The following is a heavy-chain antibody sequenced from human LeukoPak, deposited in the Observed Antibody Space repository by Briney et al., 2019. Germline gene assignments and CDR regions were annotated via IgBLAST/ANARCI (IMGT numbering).Heavy chain of an antibody. CDR2: ISGSGGST. V-gene: IGHV3-23*01. Sequence: PGGSLRLSCAASGFTFSSYAMSWVRQAPGKGLKWVSAISGSGGSTYYADSVKGRFTISRDNSKNTLYLQMNSLRAEDTAVYCCAKGITMIVVKGLLDYWGQGTLVTVSS. CDR1: GFTFSSYA. D-gene: IGHD3-22*01. J-gene: IGHJ4*02. CDR3: AKGITMIVVKGLLDY.